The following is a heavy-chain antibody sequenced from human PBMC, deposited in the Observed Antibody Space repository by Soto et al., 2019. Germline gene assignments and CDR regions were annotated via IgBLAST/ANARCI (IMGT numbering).Heavy chain of an antibody. V-gene: IGHV3-53*01. D-gene: IGHD3-10*01. CDR2: IYSGGYT. Sequence: EVQLVESGGGLIQPGGSLRLSCAVSGFTVSNNYMSWVRQAPGKGLEGVSVIYSGGYTAYGDSVKGRFTISRDNSKNTLYLKMNALGAAAAAFYYRGSPPGGGGYWGQGTLVTVSS. CDR3: GSPPGGGGY. CDR1: GFTVSNNY. J-gene: IGHJ4*02.